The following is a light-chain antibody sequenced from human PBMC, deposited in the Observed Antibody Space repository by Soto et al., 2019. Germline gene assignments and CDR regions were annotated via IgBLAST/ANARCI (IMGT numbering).Light chain of an antibody. V-gene: IGLV2-14*01. CDR3: SSYTSTNTVV. CDR2: DVS. J-gene: IGLJ2*01. Sequence: QSVLTQPASVSGSPGQSITISCTGTSSDVGGYNYVSWYQQHPGKVPKLMIYDVSNRPSGVSDRFSGSKSGNTASLTISGLQAEDEADYYCSSYTSTNTVVFGGGTKVTVL. CDR1: SSDVGGYNY.